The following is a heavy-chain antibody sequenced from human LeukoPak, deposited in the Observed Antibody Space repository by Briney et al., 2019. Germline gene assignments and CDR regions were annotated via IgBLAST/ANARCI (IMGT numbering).Heavy chain of an antibody. CDR2: IKQDGSEK. V-gene: IGHV3-7*01. Sequence: GGTLRLSCAGSGFTYSSYWMSWVRQAPGKGLEGVAIIKQDGSEKYYVDSVKGRFTISRDNAKNSLYLQMNTLRAEDTAVYYCVRDPLAAHLILDFWGQGTLVTVSS. CDR3: VRDPLAAHLILDF. CDR1: GFTYSSYW. D-gene: IGHD6-6*01. J-gene: IGHJ4*02.